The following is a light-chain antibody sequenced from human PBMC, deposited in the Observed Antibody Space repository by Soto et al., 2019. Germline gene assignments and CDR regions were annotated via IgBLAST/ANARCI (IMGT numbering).Light chain of an antibody. CDR3: QHYKDYSWT. CDR1: QGFSRW. Sequence: DIHLTQSPSTWPASGGDGIPITCGASQGFSRWLAWYQQKPGKAPKLLIYTTSSLESGVPSRFSGSGSGTEFTLTISSLQPDDFATYYCQHYKDYSWTFGQGTKVEIK. J-gene: IGKJ1*01. CDR2: TTS. V-gene: IGKV1-5*03.